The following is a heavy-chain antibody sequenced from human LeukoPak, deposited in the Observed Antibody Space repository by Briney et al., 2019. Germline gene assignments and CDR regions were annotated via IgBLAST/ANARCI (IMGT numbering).Heavy chain of an antibody. J-gene: IGHJ4*02. CDR1: GFTFSNAW. D-gene: IGHD4-17*01. CDR3: AKARTTVTYGPEDY. Sequence: GGSLRLSCAASGFTFSNAWMSWVRQAPGKGLEWVGRIKSKTDGGTTDYAAPVKGRFTISRDDSKNTLYLQMNSLKTEDTAVYYCAKARTTVTYGPEDYWGQGTLVTVSS. V-gene: IGHV3-15*01. CDR2: IKSKTDGGTT.